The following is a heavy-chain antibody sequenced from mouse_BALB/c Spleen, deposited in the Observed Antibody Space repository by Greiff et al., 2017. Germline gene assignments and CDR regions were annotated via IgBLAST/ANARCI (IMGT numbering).Heavy chain of an antibody. CDR1: GYTFTSYT. J-gene: IGHJ2*01. D-gene: IGHD1-1*01. CDR3: ARITTVVAEGYFDY. V-gene: IGHV1-4*01. Sequence: QVQLQQSGAELARPGASVKMSCKASGYTFTSYTMHWVKQRPGQGLEWIGYINPSSGYTNYNQKFKDKATLTADKSSSTAYMQLSSLTSEDSAVYYCARITTVVAEGYFDYWGQGTTLTVAS. CDR2: INPSSGYT.